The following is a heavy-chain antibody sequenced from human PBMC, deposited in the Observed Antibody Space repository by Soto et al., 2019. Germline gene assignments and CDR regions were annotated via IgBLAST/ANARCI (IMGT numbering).Heavy chain of an antibody. CDR2: INHSGST. V-gene: IGHV4-34*01. J-gene: IGHJ6*02. CDR1: GGSFSGYY. CDR3: ARGGVGYCSSTSCYPPFRYYYYYGMDV. Sequence: SETLSLTCAVYGGSFSGYYWSWIRQPPGKGLEWIGEINHSGSTNYNPSLKSRVTISVDTSKNQFSLKLSSVTAADTAVYYCARGGVGYCSSTSCYPPFRYYYYYGMDVWGQGTTVSVSS. D-gene: IGHD2-2*01.